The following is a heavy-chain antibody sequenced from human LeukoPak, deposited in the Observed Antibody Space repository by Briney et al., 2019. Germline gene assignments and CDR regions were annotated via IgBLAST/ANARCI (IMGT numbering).Heavy chain of an antibody. CDR2: ISTNTGNP. CDR3: AREKSWLVVGWFDP. CDR1: GYTFTSYA. V-gene: IGHV7-4-1*02. Sequence: ASVKVSCKASGYTFTSYAMNWVRQAPGQGLEWMGWISTNTGNPTYAQGFTGRFVFSLDTSVSTAYLQISSLKAEDTAVYYCAREKSWLVVGWFDPWGQGTLVTVSS. D-gene: IGHD6-19*01. J-gene: IGHJ5*02.